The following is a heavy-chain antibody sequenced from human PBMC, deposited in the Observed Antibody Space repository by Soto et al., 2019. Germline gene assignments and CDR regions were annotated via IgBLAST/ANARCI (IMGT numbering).Heavy chain of an antibody. CDR2: IYYSGST. J-gene: IGHJ6*02. CDR1: GGSISSGDYY. Sequence: SETLSLTCTVSGGSISSGDYYWSWIRQPPGKGLEWIGYIYYSGSTYYNPSLKSRVTISVDTSKNQFSLKLSSVTAADTAVYYCARVSAILGGMDVWGQGTTVTVSS. V-gene: IGHV4-30-4*01. CDR3: ARVSAILGGMDV. D-gene: IGHD3-3*01.